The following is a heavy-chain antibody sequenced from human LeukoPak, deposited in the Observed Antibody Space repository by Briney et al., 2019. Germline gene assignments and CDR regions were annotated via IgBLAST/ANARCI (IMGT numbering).Heavy chain of an antibody. CDR2: ISGSGGST. Sequence: PGGSLRLSCAASGFTFSSYGMSWVRQAPGKGLEWVSAISGSGGSTYYADSVKGRFTISRDNSKNTLYLQMNSLRAEDTAAYYCAKDSSRRGDSSGYASWGQGTLVTVSS. CDR1: GFTFSSYG. D-gene: IGHD3-22*01. J-gene: IGHJ4*02. CDR3: AKDSSRRGDSSGYAS. V-gene: IGHV3-23*01.